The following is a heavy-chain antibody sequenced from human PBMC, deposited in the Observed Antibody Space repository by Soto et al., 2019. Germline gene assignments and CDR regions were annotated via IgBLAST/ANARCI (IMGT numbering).Heavy chain of an antibody. D-gene: IGHD6-6*01. V-gene: IGHV1-69*18. Sequence: QVQLVQSGSEVRRPGSSVKVSCKASGGSFSNSAIAWVRQAPGQGLEWLGMIIPIFTTTNYAQKFKDRLTITADGSTSTGYMELSGLKSEDTAVYFCARPSGLLGQFSALVDYWGQGTLVTVSS. J-gene: IGHJ4*02. CDR2: IIPIFTTT. CDR3: ARPSGLLGQFSALVDY. CDR1: GGSFSNSA.